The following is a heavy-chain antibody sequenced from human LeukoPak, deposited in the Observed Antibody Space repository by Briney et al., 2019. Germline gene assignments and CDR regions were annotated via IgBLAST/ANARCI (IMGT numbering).Heavy chain of an antibody. CDR3: TSISSSGWYRTFDY. V-gene: IGHV3-73*01. CDR2: IRSKANSYAT. CDR1: GFTFSGSA. J-gene: IGHJ4*02. D-gene: IGHD6-19*01. Sequence: GESLRLSCAASGFTFSGSAMHWVRQASGKGLEWVGRIRSKANSYATAYAASVKGRFTISRDDSKNTAYLQMNSLKTEDTAVYYCTSISSSGWYRTFDYWGQGTLVTVSS.